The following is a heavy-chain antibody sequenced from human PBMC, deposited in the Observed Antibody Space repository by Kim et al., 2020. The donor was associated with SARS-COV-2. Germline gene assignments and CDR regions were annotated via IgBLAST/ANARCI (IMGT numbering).Heavy chain of an antibody. CDR2: ISSSSSYI. J-gene: IGHJ6*02. V-gene: IGHV3-21*01. CDR3: AREGGYCSSTSCYGVPYYYYGMDV. D-gene: IGHD2-2*01. CDR1: GFTFSSYS. Sequence: GGSLRLSCAASGFTFSSYSMNWVRQAPGKGLEWVSSISSSSSYIYYADSVKGRFTISRDNAKNSLYLQMNSLRAEDTAVYYCAREGGYCSSTSCYGVPYYYYGMDVCGQGTTVTVSS.